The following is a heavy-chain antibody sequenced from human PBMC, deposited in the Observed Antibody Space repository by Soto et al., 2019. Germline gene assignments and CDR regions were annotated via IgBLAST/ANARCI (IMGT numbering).Heavy chain of an antibody. CDR3: AKEGGYSYGYSPRYYYGMDV. D-gene: IGHD5-18*01. CDR1: GFTFSSYA. CDR2: ISGSGGST. J-gene: IGHJ6*02. V-gene: IGHV3-23*01. Sequence: GGSLRLSCAASGFTFSSYAMSWVRQAPGKGLEWVSAISGSGGSTYYADSVKGRFTISRDNSKNTLYLQMNSLRAEDTAVYYCAKEGGYSYGYSPRYYYGMDVWGQGTTVTVSS.